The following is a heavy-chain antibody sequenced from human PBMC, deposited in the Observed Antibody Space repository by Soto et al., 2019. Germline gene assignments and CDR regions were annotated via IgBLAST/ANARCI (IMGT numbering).Heavy chain of an antibody. Sequence: SQTLSLTCAISGDSASSNSAAWNWIRQSPSRGLEWLGRTYYRSKWYNDYAVSVKSRITINPDTSKNQFSLQLNSVTPEDTAVYYCARAYYHYYDSSGYVDYWGQGTLVTVSS. CDR3: ARAYYHYYDSSGYVDY. J-gene: IGHJ4*02. CDR2: TYYRSKWYN. CDR1: GDSASSNSAA. D-gene: IGHD3-22*01. V-gene: IGHV6-1*01.